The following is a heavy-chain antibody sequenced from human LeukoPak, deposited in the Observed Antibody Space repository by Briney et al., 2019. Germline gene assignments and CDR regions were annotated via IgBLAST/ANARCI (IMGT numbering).Heavy chain of an antibody. J-gene: IGHJ5*02. D-gene: IGHD3-22*01. Sequence: GESLTISCKASGQSFTNYWIGWVRQMPGKGLEWMGIIHPLDSTTLYTPSFQGQVTISADKSISTAYLQWSSLQPSDTAMYYCARRYYHSTEFDPWGQGALVTVSS. CDR2: IHPLDSTT. CDR3: ARRYYHSTEFDP. V-gene: IGHV5-51*03. CDR1: GQSFTNYW.